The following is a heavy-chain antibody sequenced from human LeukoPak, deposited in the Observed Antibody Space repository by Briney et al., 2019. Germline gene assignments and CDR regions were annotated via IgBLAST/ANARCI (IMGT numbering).Heavy chain of an antibody. V-gene: IGHV3-74*01. D-gene: IGHD3-16*01. Sequence: GGSLRLSCAASGFIFSDYWMHWVRQGPGKGLVWVSRIESDGSSTSYADSVKGRFTISRDNAKNTVYVHMNSLRDEDTAVYYCARGGRYAYFLDYWGQGTLVTVSS. CDR1: GFIFSDYW. CDR3: ARGGRYAYFLDY. J-gene: IGHJ4*02. CDR2: IESDGSST.